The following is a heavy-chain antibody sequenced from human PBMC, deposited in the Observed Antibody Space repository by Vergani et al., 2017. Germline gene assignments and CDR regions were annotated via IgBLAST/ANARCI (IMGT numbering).Heavy chain of an antibody. J-gene: IGHJ5*02. Sequence: QLQLQESGPGLVKPSETLSLTYTVSGCSLSSSSYYWGWIRQPPGKGLEWIGSIYYSGSTYYNPSLKSRVTITVDTSKNQFSLKLSSVTAADTAVYYCARDMRYYDFWSGLGRHNWFDPWGQGTLVTVSS. CDR1: GCSLSSSSYY. CDR3: ARDMRYYDFWSGLGRHNWFDP. V-gene: IGHV4-39*07. D-gene: IGHD3-3*01. CDR2: IYYSGST.